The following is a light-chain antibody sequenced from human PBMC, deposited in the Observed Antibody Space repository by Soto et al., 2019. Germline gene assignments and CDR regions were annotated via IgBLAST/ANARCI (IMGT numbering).Light chain of an antibody. J-gene: IGKJ1*01. CDR1: QSVSSD. Sequence: EIVMMPSPVTLSVSPVERATLSCRASQSVSSDLAWYQQKPGQAPRLLIYGAATRAAGIPARFSGRGSGTEFTLTISSLQSEDFGVYYCQQYNNWPGTFGQGTKVDIK. V-gene: IGKV3-15*01. CDR3: QQYNNWPGT. CDR2: GAA.